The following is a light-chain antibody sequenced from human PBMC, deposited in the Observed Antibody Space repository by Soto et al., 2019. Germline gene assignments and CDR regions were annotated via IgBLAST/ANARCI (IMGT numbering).Light chain of an antibody. J-gene: IGKJ1*01. CDR3: QQYGTPPWT. Sequence: EIVLTQSPGTLSLSPGERATLSCRASQSVGSNYLAWYQQKPGQAPRILIFAASKRASGIPDRFSGSGSGSDFTLTISRLEPEDFAVYYCQQYGTPPWTFGQGTKVEIK. V-gene: IGKV3-20*01. CDR2: AAS. CDR1: QSVGSNY.